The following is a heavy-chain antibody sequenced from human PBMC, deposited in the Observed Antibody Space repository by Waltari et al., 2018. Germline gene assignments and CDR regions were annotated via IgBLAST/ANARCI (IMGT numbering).Heavy chain of an antibody. CDR3: AREAVAAAGTLLSY. J-gene: IGHJ4*02. Sequence: QVQLQQWGAGLLKPSETLSLTCAVYGGSFSGYYWSWIRQPPGKGLEWIGEINQSGSTNYNPTLKSRVTIAVDTSKNQFSLKLSSVTAADTAVYYWAREAVAAAGTLLSYWGQGTLVTVSS. V-gene: IGHV4-34*01. CDR1: GGSFSGYY. D-gene: IGHD6-13*01. CDR2: INQSGST.